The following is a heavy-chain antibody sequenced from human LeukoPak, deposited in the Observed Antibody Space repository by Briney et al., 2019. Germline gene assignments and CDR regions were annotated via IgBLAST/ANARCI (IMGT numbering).Heavy chain of an antibody. Sequence: PGGSLRLSCATSGFTFSSYSMNWVRQAPGKGLEWVSSISSSSSYIYYAVSVKGRFTISRDNAKNSLYLQMNSLRAEDTAVYYCARLAAGSLYFDYWGQGTLVTVSS. CDR2: ISSSSSYI. V-gene: IGHV3-21*01. CDR1: GFTFSSYS. CDR3: ARLAAGSLYFDY. D-gene: IGHD6-13*01. J-gene: IGHJ4*02.